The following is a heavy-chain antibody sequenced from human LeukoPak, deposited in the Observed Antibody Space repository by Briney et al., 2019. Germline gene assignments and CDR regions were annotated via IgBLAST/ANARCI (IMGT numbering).Heavy chain of an antibody. J-gene: IGHJ4*02. CDR3: SREVVSMVRGTNSYFDY. Sequence: ASVKVSCKASGYTFTGYYMHWVRQAPGQGLEWMGWINPNSGGTNYAQKFQGRVTMTRDTSISPAYMELSRLRSDDTAVYYCSREVVSMVRGTNSYFDYWGQGTLVTVSS. CDR1: GYTFTGYY. V-gene: IGHV1-2*02. D-gene: IGHD3-10*01. CDR2: INPNSGGT.